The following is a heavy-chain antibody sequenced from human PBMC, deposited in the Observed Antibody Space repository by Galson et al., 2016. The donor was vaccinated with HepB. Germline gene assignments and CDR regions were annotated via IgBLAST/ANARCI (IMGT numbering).Heavy chain of an antibody. V-gene: IGHV3-74*01. Sequence: SLRLSCAASGFIFRTDWVHWVRQTPGKGLEWVARINTEGTYTAYVDSVRGRFTISRGNTKNTLYLQMNSLRAEDTAVYYCAGFGRDWLLSYWGQGTLVTVSS. CDR1: GFIFRTDW. CDR3: AGFGRDWLLSY. J-gene: IGHJ4*02. D-gene: IGHD3-3*01. CDR2: INTEGTYT.